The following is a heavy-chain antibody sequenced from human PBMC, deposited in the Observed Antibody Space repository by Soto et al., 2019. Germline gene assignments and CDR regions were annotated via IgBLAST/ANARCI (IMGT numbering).Heavy chain of an antibody. Sequence: GGSLRLSCAASGFTFSNFDMNWVRQAPGKGLEWVSAISGGGTTYYADSVKGRFTISRDNSKNTLYLQMNSLRAEDTAVYYCAKRGLECASSNCPARYIDYWGQGTLVTVSS. J-gene: IGHJ4*02. V-gene: IGHV3-23*01. D-gene: IGHD1-1*01. CDR1: GFTFSNFD. CDR2: ISGGGTT. CDR3: AKRGLECASSNCPARYIDY.